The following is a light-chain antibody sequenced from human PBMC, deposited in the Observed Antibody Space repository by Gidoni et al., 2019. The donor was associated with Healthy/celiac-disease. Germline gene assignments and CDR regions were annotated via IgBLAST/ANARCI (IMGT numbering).Light chain of an antibody. J-gene: IGKJ2*01. V-gene: IGKV3-20*01. CDR1: RSVSSSY. Sequence: ETVLTQSPGTLSLSPGERATLSCGASRSVSSSYLAWYQQKLGQAPRLLIYGASSRATGIPDRFSGSGSETDFTLTVSRLEPEDFAVYCCQQYGSSLYTFGQGTKLEIK. CDR3: QQYGSSLYT. CDR2: GAS.